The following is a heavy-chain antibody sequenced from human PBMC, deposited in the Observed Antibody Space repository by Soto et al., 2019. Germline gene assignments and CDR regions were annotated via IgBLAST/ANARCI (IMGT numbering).Heavy chain of an antibody. CDR1: DGSVSSRSYY. CDR3: ARDQVGATDLGEANRGIYYYYGMDV. D-gene: IGHD1-26*01. J-gene: IGHJ6*02. Sequence: SETMSLTSTVADGSVSSRSYYWSWIQQPPGKGLEWIGYIYYSGSTNYNPSLKSRVTISVDTSKNQFSLKLSSVTAADTAVYYCARDQVGATDLGEANRGIYYYYGMDVWGQGTTVTVSS. CDR2: IYYSGST. V-gene: IGHV4-61*01.